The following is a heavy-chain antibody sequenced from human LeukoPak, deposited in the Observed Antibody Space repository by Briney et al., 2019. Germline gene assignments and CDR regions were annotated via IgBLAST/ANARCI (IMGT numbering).Heavy chain of an antibody. CDR3: ARDLREMATTSLDY. CDR2: INTNTGNP. V-gene: IGHV7-4-1*02. J-gene: IGHJ4*02. D-gene: IGHD5-24*01. CDR1: GYTFTSYA. Sequence: ASVKVSCTASGYTFTSYAMNWVRQAPGQGLEWMGWINTNTGNPTYAQGFTGRFVFSLDTSVSTAYLQISSLKAEDTAVYYCARDLREMATTSLDYWGQGTLVTVSS.